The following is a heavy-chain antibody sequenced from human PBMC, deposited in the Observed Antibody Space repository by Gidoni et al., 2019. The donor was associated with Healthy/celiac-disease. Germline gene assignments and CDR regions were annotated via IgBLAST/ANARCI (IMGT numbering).Heavy chain of an antibody. Sequence: QLQLQESGPGLVKPSETLSLTCTVSGGSICSSSYYWGWIRQPPGKGLEWIGSIYYSGSTYYNPSLKSRVTISVDTSKNQFSLKLSSVTAADTAVYYCARHGGYCSGGSCFHNWFDPWGQGTLVTVSS. D-gene: IGHD2-15*01. J-gene: IGHJ5*02. CDR2: IYYSGST. CDR1: GGSICSSSYY. CDR3: ARHGGYCSGGSCFHNWFDP. V-gene: IGHV4-39*01.